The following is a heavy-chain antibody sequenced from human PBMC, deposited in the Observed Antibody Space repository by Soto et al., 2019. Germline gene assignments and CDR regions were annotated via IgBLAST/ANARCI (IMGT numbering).Heavy chain of an antibody. CDR1: GYSFTSYW. J-gene: IGHJ6*02. CDR2: TDPSDSYT. V-gene: IGHV5-10-1*01. CDR3: ASSPRGYCSSTSCRELGNYYGMDV. D-gene: IGHD2-2*01. Sequence: GESLKISCKGSGYSFTSYWISWVRQMPGKGLEWMGRTDPSDSYTNYSPSFQGHVTISADKSISTAYLQWSSLKASDTAMYYCASSPRGYCSSTSCRELGNYYGMDVWGQGTTVTVSS.